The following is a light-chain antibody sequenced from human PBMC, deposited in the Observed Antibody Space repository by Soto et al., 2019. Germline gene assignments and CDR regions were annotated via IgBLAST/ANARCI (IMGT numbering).Light chain of an antibody. J-gene: IGLJ1*01. V-gene: IGLV2-23*02. CDR1: TSDVGSYDL. CDR2: EVS. CDR3: CSFAGSSNLYV. Sequence: QSALTQPASVSGSHGQSITISCTGTTSDVGSYDLVSWYQHHPGKAPKLLIYEVSKRPSGVSDRFSGSKSGNTASLTISGLQTEDEADYYCCSFAGSSNLYVFGTGTKVTVL.